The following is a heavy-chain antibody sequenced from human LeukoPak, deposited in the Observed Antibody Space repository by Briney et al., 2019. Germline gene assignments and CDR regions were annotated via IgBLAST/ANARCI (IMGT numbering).Heavy chain of an antibody. V-gene: IGHV3-9*01. Sequence: GGSLRLSCVASGFTFDDYAMYWVRQAPGKGLEWVSGISWDSGSIGYADSVKGRFTISRDNAKNSLYLQMNSLRAEDTALYYCAKDTHYYGSGSYYNVDYWGQGTLVTVSS. CDR2: ISWDSGSI. CDR3: AKDTHYYGSGSYYNVDY. CDR1: GFTFDDYA. D-gene: IGHD3-10*01. J-gene: IGHJ4*02.